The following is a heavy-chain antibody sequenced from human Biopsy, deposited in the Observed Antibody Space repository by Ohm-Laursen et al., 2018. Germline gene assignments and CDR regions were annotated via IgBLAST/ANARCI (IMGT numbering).Heavy chain of an antibody. CDR1: GVTFDTYA. J-gene: IGHJ3*01. CDR3: VGGQRGPPIGVTVPGDAFDL. V-gene: IGHV1-69*01. D-gene: IGHD2/OR15-2a*01. CDR2: RIPYFNTI. Sequence: SSVKVSCKASGVTFDTYAFGWVRQAPGQGLEWMGGRIPYFNTIYYTRNFQDRAVITADRSARTTDMQLSGLRPDDTAVYYCVGGQRGPPIGVTVPGDAFDLWGPGTMVTVSP.